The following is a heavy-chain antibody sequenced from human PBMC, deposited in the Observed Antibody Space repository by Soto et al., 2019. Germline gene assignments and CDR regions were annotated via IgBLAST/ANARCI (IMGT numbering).Heavy chain of an antibody. V-gene: IGHV4-61*01. CDR1: WAPVSIGSYY. Sequence: LSLTGTVSWAPVSIGSYYWGSIRQPPGKGLEWIGYIYYSGSTNYNPSLKSRVTISVDTSKNQFSLKLSSVTAADTAVYYCARYTDMTTFDDWGQGTLVTVSS. CDR2: IYYSGST. D-gene: IGHD4-17*01. J-gene: IGHJ4*02. CDR3: ARYTDMTTFDD.